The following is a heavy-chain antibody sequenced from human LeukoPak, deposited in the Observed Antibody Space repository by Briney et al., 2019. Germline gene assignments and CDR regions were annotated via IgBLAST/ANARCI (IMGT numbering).Heavy chain of an antibody. CDR2: IIPIFGTA. D-gene: IGHD5-24*01. V-gene: IGHV1-69*01. CDR3: ARESNGFRDPFDP. CDR1: GGTFSSYA. Sequence: AASVKVSCKASGGTFSSYAISWVRQAPGQGLEWMGGIIPIFGTANYAQKFQGRVTITADESTSTAYMELSSLRSEDTAVYYCARESNGFRDPFDPWGQGTLVTVSS. J-gene: IGHJ5*02.